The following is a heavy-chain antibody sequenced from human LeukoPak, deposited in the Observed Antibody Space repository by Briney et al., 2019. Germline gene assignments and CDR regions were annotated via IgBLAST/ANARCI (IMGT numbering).Heavy chain of an antibody. D-gene: IGHD2-2*01. J-gene: IGHJ4*02. CDR3: ARSQDIVVVPADQPYYFDY. CDR1: GFTFSSYA. Sequence: PGRSLRLSCAASGFTFSSYAMHWVRQAPGKGLEWVAVISYDGSNKYYADSVKGRFTISRDNSKNTLYLQMNSLRAEDTAVYYCARSQDIVVVPADQPYYFDYWGQGTLVTVSS. CDR2: ISYDGSNK. V-gene: IGHV3-30-3*01.